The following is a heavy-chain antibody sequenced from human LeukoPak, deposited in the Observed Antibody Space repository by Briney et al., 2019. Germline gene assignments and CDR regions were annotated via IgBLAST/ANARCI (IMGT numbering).Heavy chain of an antibody. CDR1: GFTFSDYY. CDR3: ARPTGGSTTFDY. D-gene: IGHD1-1*01. CDR2: ISSSSSYT. J-gene: IGHJ4*02. Sequence: PGGSLRLSCAASGFTFSDYYMSWIRQAPGKGLEWVSYISSSSSYTNYADSVKGRFTISRDNAKNSLYLQMNSLRAEDTAVFYCARPTGGSTTFDYWGQGTLVTVSS. V-gene: IGHV3-11*06.